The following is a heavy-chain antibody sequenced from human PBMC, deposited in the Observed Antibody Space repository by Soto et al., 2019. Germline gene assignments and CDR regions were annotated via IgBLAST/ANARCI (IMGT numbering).Heavy chain of an antibody. J-gene: IGHJ4*02. V-gene: IGHV1-18*01. CDR2: ISGFNGQT. CDR1: CNTFASHG. CDR3: ARVDPRGVAVVRDY. D-gene: IGHD3-10*01. Sequence: APVKVSCKAXCNTFASHGFSLLRQSHGQGLEWMGWISGFNGQTNYALKFQGRVTLTTDTSTSTAYMELRSLRSDDTAVYFCARVDPRGVAVVRDYWGQGTLVTVSS.